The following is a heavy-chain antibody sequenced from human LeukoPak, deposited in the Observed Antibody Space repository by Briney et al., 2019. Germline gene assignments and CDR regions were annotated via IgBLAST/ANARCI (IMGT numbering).Heavy chain of an antibody. D-gene: IGHD1-20*01. CDR3: AKGEYNWNRFDY. V-gene: IGHV3-23*01. J-gene: IGHJ4*02. CDR1: GFTFSSYA. Sequence: GGSLRLSCAASGFTFSSYAMSGVRQAPGKGLEWVSAISGSGGSTYYADSVKGRFTISRDNSKNTLYLQMNSLRAEDTAVYYCAKGEYNWNRFDYWGQGTLVTVSS. CDR2: ISGSGGST.